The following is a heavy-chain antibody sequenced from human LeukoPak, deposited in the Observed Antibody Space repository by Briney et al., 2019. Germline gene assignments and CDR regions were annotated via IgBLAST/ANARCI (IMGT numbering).Heavy chain of an antibody. CDR3: ARDQGDGYNLGAFDI. J-gene: IGHJ3*02. D-gene: IGHD5-24*01. CDR2: ISYDGSNK. V-gene: IGHV3-30-3*01. Sequence: PGGSLRLSCAASGFTFSSYAMHWVRQAPGKGLEWVAVISYDGSNKYYADSVKGRFTISRDNSKNTLYLQMNSLRAEDTAVYYCARDQGDGYNLGAFDIWGQGIMVTVSS. CDR1: GFTFSSYA.